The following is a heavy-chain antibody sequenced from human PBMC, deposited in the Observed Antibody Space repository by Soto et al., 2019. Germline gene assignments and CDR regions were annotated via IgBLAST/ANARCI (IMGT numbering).Heavy chain of an antibody. CDR1: GYTSTNYT. Sequence: EASVKVSCKASGYTSTNYTSSWVRQAPGQGLEWMGRIIPILGIANYAQKFQGRVTITADKSTSTAYMELSSLRSEDTAVYYCARDDPDSNYVYWGQGTLVTVSS. V-gene: IGHV1-69*04. D-gene: IGHD4-4*01. J-gene: IGHJ4*02. CDR3: ARDDPDSNYVY. CDR2: IIPILGIA.